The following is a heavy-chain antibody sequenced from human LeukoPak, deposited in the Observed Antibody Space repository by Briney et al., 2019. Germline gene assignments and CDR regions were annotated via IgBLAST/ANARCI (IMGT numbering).Heavy chain of an antibody. CDR3: KSGGAAPGSFDY. Sequence: GGSLRLSCAASGFTFSSYWMSWMRQAPGKGLEWVANIKYDGNEEYYVDSVKGRFTISRDNAKNSLYLQLNSLRVGDTAVYYCKSGGAAPGSFDYWGQGTLVTVSP. CDR1: GFTFSSYW. D-gene: IGHD1-1*01. CDR2: IKYDGNEE. V-gene: IGHV3-7*01. J-gene: IGHJ4*02.